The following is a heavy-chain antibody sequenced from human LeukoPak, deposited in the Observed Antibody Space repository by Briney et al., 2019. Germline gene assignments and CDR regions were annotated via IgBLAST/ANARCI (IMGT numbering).Heavy chain of an antibody. D-gene: IGHD3-22*01. J-gene: IGHJ4*02. CDR1: GLTVSSNC. Sequence: GGSLRLSCAASGLTVSSNCMSWVRQAPGKGLEWVSFIFSVGSTYYTDSVKGRFTISRDKPKTTLYLQMNSLRAEDTAVYYCARRAGDYSHPYDYWGQGILVTVSS. V-gene: IGHV3-53*01. CDR3: ARRAGDYSHPYDY. CDR2: IFSVGST.